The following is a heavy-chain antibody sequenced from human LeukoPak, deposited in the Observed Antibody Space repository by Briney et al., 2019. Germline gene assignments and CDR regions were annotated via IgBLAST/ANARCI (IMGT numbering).Heavy chain of an antibody. CDR2: IKQDGSEK. V-gene: IGHV3-7*01. Sequence: SGGSLRLSCAASGFTFSSSWMSWVRQAPGKGLEWVANIKQDGSEKYYVDSVKGRFTISRDNAKNSLYLQMNSLRADDTAVYFCARDRLATDFDFWGQGTLVTVSS. D-gene: IGHD6-13*01. J-gene: IGHJ4*02. CDR3: ARDRLATDFDF. CDR1: GFTFSSSW.